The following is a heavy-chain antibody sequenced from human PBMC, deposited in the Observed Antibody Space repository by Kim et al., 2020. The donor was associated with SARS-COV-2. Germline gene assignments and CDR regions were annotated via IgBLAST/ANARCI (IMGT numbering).Heavy chain of an antibody. J-gene: IGHJ6*02. V-gene: IGHV3-33*06. D-gene: IGHD2-15*01. CDR2: IWYDGSNK. CDR1: GFTFSSYG. CDR3: AKDGCSGGSCDVLGYYYGMDV. Sequence: GVSLRLSCAASGFTFSSYGMHWVRQAPGKGLEWVAVIWYDGSNKYYADSVKGRFTISRDNSKNMLYLQMNSLRAEDTAVYYCAKDGCSGGSCDVLGYYYGMDVWGQGTTVTVSS.